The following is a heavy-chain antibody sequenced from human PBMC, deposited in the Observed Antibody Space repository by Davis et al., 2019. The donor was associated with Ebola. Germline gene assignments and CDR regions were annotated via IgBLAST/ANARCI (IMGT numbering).Heavy chain of an antibody. J-gene: IGHJ4*02. D-gene: IGHD3-16*02. V-gene: IGHV3-66*01. Sequence: GESLKISCAASGFMFSSHWMSWVRQAPGKGLEWVSVIYSGGSTYYADSVKGRFTISRDNSKNTLYLQMNSLRAEDTAVYYCASAFYDYIRGSYRYWGQGTLVTVSS. CDR3: ASAFYDYIRGSYRY. CDR1: GFMFSSHW. CDR2: IYSGGST.